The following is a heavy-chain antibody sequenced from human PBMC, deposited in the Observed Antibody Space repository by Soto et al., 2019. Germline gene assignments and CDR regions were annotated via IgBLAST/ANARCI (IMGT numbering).Heavy chain of an antibody. CDR1: GFTVSSNY. Sequence: EVQLVETGGGLIQPGGSLRLSCAASGFTVSSNYMSWVRQAPGKGLEWVSVIYSGGSTYYADSVKGRFTISRDNSKNTLYLQMNSLRVEDTVVYYCASGSGYVNYYYGMDVWGQGTTVTVSS. D-gene: IGHD5-12*01. V-gene: IGHV3-53*02. J-gene: IGHJ6*02. CDR2: IYSGGST. CDR3: ASGSGYVNYYYGMDV.